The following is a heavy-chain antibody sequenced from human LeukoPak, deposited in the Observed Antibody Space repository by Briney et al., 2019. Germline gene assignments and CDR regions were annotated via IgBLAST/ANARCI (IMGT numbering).Heavy chain of an antibody. CDR2: INAGNGNT. D-gene: IGHD3-10*01. V-gene: IGHV1-3*01. Sequence: ASVRVSCKASGYTFTSYAMHWVRQAPGQRLEWMGWINAGNGNTKYSQKFQGRVTITRDTSASTAYMELSSLRSEDTAVYYCARTMVRGVPPPYDYWGQGTLVTVSS. CDR3: ARTMVRGVPPPYDY. CDR1: GYTFTSYA. J-gene: IGHJ4*02.